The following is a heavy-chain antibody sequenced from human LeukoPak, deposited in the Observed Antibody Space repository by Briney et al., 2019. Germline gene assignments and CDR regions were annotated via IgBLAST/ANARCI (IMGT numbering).Heavy chain of an antibody. CDR1: GGSISSYY. V-gene: IGHV4-59*01. J-gene: IGHJ4*02. CDR2: IYYSGGT. D-gene: IGHD4-17*01. CDR3: ARVIEKYGDYSYYFDY. Sequence: SETLSLTCTVSGGSISSYYWSWIRQPPGKGLEWIGYIYYSGGTNYNPSLKSRVTISIDTSKNQFSLKLTSVTAADTAVYYCARVIEKYGDYSYYFDYWGQGTLVTVSS.